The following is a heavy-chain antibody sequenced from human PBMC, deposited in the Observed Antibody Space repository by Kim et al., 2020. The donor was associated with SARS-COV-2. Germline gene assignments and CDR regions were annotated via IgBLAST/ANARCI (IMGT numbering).Heavy chain of an antibody. J-gene: IGHJ4*02. CDR1: GGSFSGYY. V-gene: IGHV4-34*01. Sequence: SETLSLTCAVYGGSFSGYYWSWIRQPPGKGLEWIGEINHSGSTNYNPSLKSRVTISVDTSKNQFSLKLSSVTAAGTAVYYCARVRWFGVVVVATTIRYYFDYWGQGTLVTVSS. CDR2: INHSGST. D-gene: IGHD2-15*01. CDR3: ARVRWFGVVVVATTIRYYFDY.